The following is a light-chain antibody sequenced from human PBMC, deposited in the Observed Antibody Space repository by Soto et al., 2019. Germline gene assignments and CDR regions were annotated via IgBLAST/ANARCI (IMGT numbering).Light chain of an antibody. Sequence: QSALTQPASVSGSLGQSITISCTGSKSDIGIYNLVSWYQQDPGKAPKLIIFEVNKRPSGISSRFSGSKSANTASLTIAGLQPDDESKYYCASYAGGTNFMVFGGVTKVTVL. V-gene: IGLV2-23*02. CDR1: KSDIGIYNL. CDR2: EVN. CDR3: ASYAGGTNFMV. J-gene: IGLJ3*02.